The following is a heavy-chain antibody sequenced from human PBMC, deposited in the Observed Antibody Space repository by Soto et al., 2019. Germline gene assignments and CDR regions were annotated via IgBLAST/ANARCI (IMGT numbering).Heavy chain of an antibody. Sequence: ESGGGLVQPGGSLRLSCAASGFTFSSYSMNWVRQAPGKGLEWLSYISSSISTMHYADSVKGRFTISRDNAKNSLYLQINSLRDEDPAVYYCAREVRDTAVADFDSWGQGTLVTVSS. CDR1: GFTFSSYS. V-gene: IGHV3-48*02. CDR2: ISSSISTM. J-gene: IGHJ4*02. CDR3: AREVRDTAVADFDS. D-gene: IGHD5-18*01.